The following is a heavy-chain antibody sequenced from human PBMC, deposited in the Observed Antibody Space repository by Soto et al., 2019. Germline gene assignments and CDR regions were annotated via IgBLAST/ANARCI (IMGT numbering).Heavy chain of an antibody. Sequence: QVQLVQSGAEVKKPGASVKVSCKASGYTFTNYGINWVRQAPGQGLEWLGWVSAYNGERRYAQRVQAXXXXXXXXXXTXAYMELRSLRSDDTAVYYCSRGTSIPASGDYWGQGTLVTVSS. V-gene: IGHV1-18*01. J-gene: IGHJ4*01. CDR2: VSAYNGER. D-gene: IGHD6-6*01. CDR1: GYTFTNYG. CDR3: SRGTSIPASGDY.